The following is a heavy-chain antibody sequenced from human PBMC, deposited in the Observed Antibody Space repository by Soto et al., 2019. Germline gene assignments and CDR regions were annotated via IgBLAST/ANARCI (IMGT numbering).Heavy chain of an antibody. Sequence: GASVKVSCKASGYSFTNYAMYWVRQAPGQRLEWMGWINAGNGDTKHSQTFQGRVTITMDTSASTAYMELSSLRSEDTAVYYCAGSPCRSGNCYYRFFDYWGQGTPVTSPQ. CDR2: INAGNGDT. J-gene: IGHJ4*02. D-gene: IGHD2-2*01. V-gene: IGHV1-3*01. CDR3: AGSPCRSGNCYYRFFDY. CDR1: GYSFTNYA.